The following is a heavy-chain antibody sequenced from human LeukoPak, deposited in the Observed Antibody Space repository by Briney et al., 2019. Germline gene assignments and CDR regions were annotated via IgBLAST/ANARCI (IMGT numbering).Heavy chain of an antibody. CDR1: GFTFSDYY. J-gene: IGHJ6*02. V-gene: IGHV3-11*04. CDR2: ISSSGNTI. Sequence: PGGSLRLSCAASGFTFSDYYMSWIRQAPGKGLEWLSYISSSGNTIFYADSVRGRFTISRDNAMNSLYLQMNSLRAEDTAVYYCARGDYYGMDVWGQGTTVTVSS. CDR3: ARGDYYGMDV.